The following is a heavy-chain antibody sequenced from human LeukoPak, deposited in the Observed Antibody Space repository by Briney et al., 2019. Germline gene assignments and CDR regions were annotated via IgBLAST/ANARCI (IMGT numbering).Heavy chain of an antibody. J-gene: IGHJ3*02. CDR2: ISSNGGST. V-gene: IGHV3-64D*09. CDR1: GFTFSSYS. CDR3: VKGGLYSSSSGGAFDI. D-gene: IGHD6-6*01. Sequence: PGGSLRLSCSASGFTFSSYSMHWVRQAPGKGLEYVSGISSNGGSTYYADSVKGRFTISRDNSKNTLYLQMSSLRAEDTAVYYCVKGGLYSSSSGGAFDIWGQGTTVTVSS.